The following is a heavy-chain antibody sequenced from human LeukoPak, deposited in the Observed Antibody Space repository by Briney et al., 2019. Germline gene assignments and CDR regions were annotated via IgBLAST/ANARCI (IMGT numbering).Heavy chain of an antibody. CDR3: ARANGSGSFYDY. CDR1: GFTFSSYD. V-gene: IGHV3-13*01. Sequence: PGGSLRLSCAASGFTFSSYDMHWVRQATGKGLEWVSAIGTAGDTYYPGSVKGRFTISRENAKNSLYLQMSSLRAGDTAVYYCARANGSGSFYDYWGQGTLVTVSS. D-gene: IGHD3-10*01. J-gene: IGHJ4*02. CDR2: IGTAGDT.